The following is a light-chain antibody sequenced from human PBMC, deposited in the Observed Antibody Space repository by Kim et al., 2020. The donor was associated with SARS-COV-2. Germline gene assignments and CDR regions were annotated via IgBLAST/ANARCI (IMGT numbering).Light chain of an antibody. V-gene: IGLV3-19*01. CDR1: SLRIYF. CDR3: SSRDSSGNLYV. CDR2: GKN. Sequence: ALGQTIRITCQGDSLRIYFATWSQQKPGQAPVVLIYGKNNRPSGIPDRFSGSSSGNTASLTITGAQAEDEADYYCSSRDSSGNLYVFGSGTQVTVL. J-gene: IGLJ1*01.